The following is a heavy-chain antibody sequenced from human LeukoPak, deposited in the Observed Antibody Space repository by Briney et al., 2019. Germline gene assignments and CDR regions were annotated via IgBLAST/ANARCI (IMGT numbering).Heavy chain of an antibody. CDR1: GFTFRSSW. V-gene: IGHV3-74*01. Sequence: GGSLRLSCAASGFTFRSSWMHWVRQGPGKGLVWVSRINNDGSATTYADSVKGRFTISRDTAKHTVFLQMNSLRAEETAVYYCAGDVGYSAYDWGQGTLVTVSS. CDR2: INNDGSAT. CDR3: AGDVGYSAYD. D-gene: IGHD5-12*01. J-gene: IGHJ4*02.